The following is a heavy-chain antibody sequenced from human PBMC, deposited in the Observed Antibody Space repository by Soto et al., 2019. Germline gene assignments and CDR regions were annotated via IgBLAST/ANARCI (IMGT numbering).Heavy chain of an antibody. J-gene: IGHJ4*02. D-gene: IGHD3-3*01. V-gene: IGHV3-23*01. CDR2: ISANGGST. CDR1: GFTFSNYA. Sequence: GGSLRLSCAASGFTFSNYAMSWVRQAPGKGLEWVSSISANGGSTYFPDSVKGRFTISRDNSKNTLHLQMNSLRAEDTAVYYCAKERLPSHADPISIFDSGGRGARAT. CDR3: AKERLPSHADPISIFDS.